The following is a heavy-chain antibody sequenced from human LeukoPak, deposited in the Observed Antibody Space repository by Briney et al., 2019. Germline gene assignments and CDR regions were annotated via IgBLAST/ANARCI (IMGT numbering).Heavy chain of an antibody. Sequence: GGSLRLSCAASGFTFSTYAMSWVRQAPGKGLEWVSIISGSSRHIYYADSVKGRFTISRDNAKNSLYLQMNSLRAEDTAVYYCARDEYSYGYYYYYMDVWGKGTTVTVSS. CDR3: ARDEYSYGYYYYYMDV. D-gene: IGHD5-18*01. J-gene: IGHJ6*03. V-gene: IGHV3-23*01. CDR2: ISGSSRHI. CDR1: GFTFSTYA.